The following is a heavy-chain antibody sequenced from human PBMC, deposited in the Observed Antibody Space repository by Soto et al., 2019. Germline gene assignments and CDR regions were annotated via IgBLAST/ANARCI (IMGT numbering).Heavy chain of an antibody. Sequence: QMQLVQSGPEVKKPGTSVKVSCKASGFTFSSSSVQWVRQARGQRLEWIGWIVIGTGNTNYAQRFQGRVTFTRDMSTSTAYMELSSLRSEDTAVYYCAAVPADFDCWGQGTLVTVSS. CDR1: GFTFSSSS. V-gene: IGHV1-58*01. J-gene: IGHJ4*02. CDR3: AAVPADFDC. CDR2: IVIGTGNT.